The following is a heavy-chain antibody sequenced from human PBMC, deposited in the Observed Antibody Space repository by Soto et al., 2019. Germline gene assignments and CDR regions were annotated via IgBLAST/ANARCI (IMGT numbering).Heavy chain of an antibody. J-gene: IGHJ4*02. CDR1: GYTFTSYG. Sequence: QVQLMQSGGEVKKPGASVKVPCKTSGYTFTSYGLSWGRQAPGQGLERMGWISAYDGNTNYAQKLQGRVTVTIDTSTSTAYMELRSLRYDDTAVYYCAREPPFLHPDYWGQGTLVTVSS. V-gene: IGHV1-18*01. CDR2: ISAYDGNT. CDR3: AREPPFLHPDY.